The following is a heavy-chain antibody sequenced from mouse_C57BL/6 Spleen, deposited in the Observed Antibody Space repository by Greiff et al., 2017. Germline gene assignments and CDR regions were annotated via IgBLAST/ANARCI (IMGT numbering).Heavy chain of an antibody. CDR2: ISSGSSTI. CDR3: ARYPDYYGSGYYAMDY. Sequence: EVMLVESGGGLVKPGGSLKLSCAASGFTFSDYGMHWVRQAPEKGLEWVAYISSGSSTIYYADTVKGRFTISRDNAKNTLFLQMTSLRSEDTAMYYCARYPDYYGSGYYAMDYWGQGTSVTVSS. D-gene: IGHD1-1*01. V-gene: IGHV5-17*01. CDR1: GFTFSDYG. J-gene: IGHJ4*01.